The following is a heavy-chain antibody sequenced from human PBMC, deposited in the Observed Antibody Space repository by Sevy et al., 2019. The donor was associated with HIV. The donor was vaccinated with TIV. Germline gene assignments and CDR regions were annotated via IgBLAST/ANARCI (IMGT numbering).Heavy chain of an antibody. CDR1: GFTFITYA. V-gene: IGHV3-23*01. CDR2: IGGSGRYT. J-gene: IGHJ6*02. CDR3: AKGYCSGGTCPRDYYYYGMDV. D-gene: IGHD2-15*01. Sequence: GGSLRLSCAPSGFTFITYAMNWVRQAPGKGLEWVSSIGGSGRYTYYADSVEGRFTISRDNSKNMLYLQMNSLRVADTAVYYCAKGYCSGGTCPRDYYYYGMDVWGQGTTVTVSS.